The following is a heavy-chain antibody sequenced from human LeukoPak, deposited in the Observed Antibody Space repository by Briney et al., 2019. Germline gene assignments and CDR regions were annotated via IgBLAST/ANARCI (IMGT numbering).Heavy chain of an antibody. CDR2: IYYSGST. Sequence: SETLSLTCTVSGGSISSYYWSWIRQPPGKGLEWIGYIYYSGSTYYNPSLKSRITISVDTSKNQFSLKVSSVTAADTAVYYCARQNYQGFGSYSPAPFDYWGQGTLVTVSS. J-gene: IGHJ4*02. CDR3: ARQNYQGFGSYSPAPFDY. D-gene: IGHD3-10*01. CDR1: GGSISSYY. V-gene: IGHV4-59*08.